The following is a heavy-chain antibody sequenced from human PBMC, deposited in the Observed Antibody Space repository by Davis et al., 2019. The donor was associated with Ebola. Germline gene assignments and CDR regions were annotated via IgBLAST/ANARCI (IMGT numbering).Heavy chain of an antibody. CDR3: ASTVKVAFDY. CDR2: INPYSGGT. J-gene: IGHJ4*02. V-gene: IGHV1-2*06. CDR1: GGTFSSYA. Sequence: ASVKVSCKASGGTFSSYAISWVRQAPGQGLEWVGRINPYSGGTNYAQKFQGRVTMTRDTSISTAYMELSRLRSDDTAVYYCASTVKVAFDYWGQGTLVTVSS.